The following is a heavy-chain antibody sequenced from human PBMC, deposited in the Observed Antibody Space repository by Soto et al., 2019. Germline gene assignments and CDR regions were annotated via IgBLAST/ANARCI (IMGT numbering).Heavy chain of an antibody. CDR3: ARVGIDATAVDY. D-gene: IGHD7-27*01. Sequence: PSETLSLTCTVSGGSISSYYWSWIRQPPGKGLEWIGYIYYSGSTNYNPSLKSRVTISVDTSKNQFSLKLSSVTAADTAVYYCARVGIDATAVDYWGQGTLVTVSS. V-gene: IGHV4-59*01. CDR2: IYYSGST. J-gene: IGHJ4*02. CDR1: GGSISSYY.